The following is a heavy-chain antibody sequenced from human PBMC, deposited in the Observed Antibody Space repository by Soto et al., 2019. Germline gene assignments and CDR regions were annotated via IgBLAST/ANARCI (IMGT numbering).Heavy chain of an antibody. CDR1: GFTFSSYD. CDR3: ARGVLRFLEWLPEDAFDI. J-gene: IGHJ3*02. CDR2: IGTAGDP. Sequence: EVQLVESGGGLVQPGGSLRLSCAASGFTFSSYDMHWVRQTAGKSLELVSSIGTAGDPHYSDSVKGRFTISRENAKNTLYLQMNSLRAEDTAVYYCARGVLRFLEWLPEDAFDIWGQGTMVTVSS. V-gene: IGHV3-13*05. D-gene: IGHD3-3*01.